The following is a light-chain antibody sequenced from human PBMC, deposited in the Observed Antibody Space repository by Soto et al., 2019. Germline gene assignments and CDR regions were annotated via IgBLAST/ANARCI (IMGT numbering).Light chain of an antibody. J-gene: IGLJ3*02. CDR2: EVT. CDR3: SSFASSNTWV. Sequence: QSALTQPPSASGSPGQSVTISCTGTSSDVGAYNYVYWYQQHAGKAPKLVIYEVTKRPSWVPDRFSGSKSANTASLTVSGLQAEDEPDYYCSSFASSNTWVFGGGTKLTVL. CDR1: SSDVGAYNY. V-gene: IGLV2-8*01.